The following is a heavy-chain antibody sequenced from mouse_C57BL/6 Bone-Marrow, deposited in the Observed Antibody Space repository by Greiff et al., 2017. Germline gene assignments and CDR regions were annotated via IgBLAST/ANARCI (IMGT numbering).Heavy chain of an antibody. CDR3: ARVGYYGSSLYYYAMDY. V-gene: IGHV1-50*01. D-gene: IGHD1-1*01. J-gene: IGHJ4*01. CDR1: GYTFTSYW. CDR2: IDPSDSYT. Sequence: QVQLQQPGAELVKPGASVKLSCKASGYTFTSYWMQWVNQRPGQGLEWIGEIDPSDSYTNYNQKFKGKATLTVDTSSSTAYMQLSSLTSEDSAVYYCARVGYYGSSLYYYAMDYWGQGTSVTVSS.